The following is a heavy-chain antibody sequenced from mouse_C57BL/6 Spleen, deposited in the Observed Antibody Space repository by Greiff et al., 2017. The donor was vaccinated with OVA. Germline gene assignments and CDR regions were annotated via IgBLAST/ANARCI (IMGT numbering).Heavy chain of an antibody. J-gene: IGHJ2*01. CDR1: GFNIKNTY. D-gene: IGHD3-2*02. Sequence: EVQLQESVAELVRPGASVKLSCTASGFNIKNTYMHWVKQRPEQGLEWIGRIDPAHGNTKYAPKFPGKATITTDTSPNTPHLQLSSLTSKYTTIYYCARTAQAHFDYWGQGTTLTVSS. CDR2: IDPAHGNT. CDR3: ARTAQAHFDY. V-gene: IGHV14-3*01.